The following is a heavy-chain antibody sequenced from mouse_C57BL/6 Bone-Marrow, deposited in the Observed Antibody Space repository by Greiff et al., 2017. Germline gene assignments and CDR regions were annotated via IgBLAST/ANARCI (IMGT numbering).Heavy chain of an antibody. V-gene: IGHV1-15*01. CDR1: GYTFTDYE. J-gene: IGHJ2*01. CDR3: TRGYGNYY. D-gene: IGHD2-1*01. CDR2: IDPETGGT. Sequence: VKLKESGAELVRPGASVTLSCKASGYTFTDYEMHWVKQTPVHGLEWIGAIDPETGGTAYNQKFKGKAILTADKSSSTAYMELRSLTSEDSAVYYCTRGYGNYYWGQGTTLTVSS.